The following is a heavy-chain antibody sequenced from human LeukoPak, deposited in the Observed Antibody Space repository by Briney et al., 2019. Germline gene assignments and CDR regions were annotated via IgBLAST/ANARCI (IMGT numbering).Heavy chain of an antibody. D-gene: IGHD3-9*01. V-gene: IGHV3-30*02. CDR1: GFTFSSYG. CDR2: IRYDGSNK. CDR3: AKPRYQLRSSFAFDI. Sequence: PGGSLRLSCAASGFTFSSYGMHWVRQAPGKGLEWVAFIRYDGSNKYYADSVKGRFTISRDNSKNTLYLQMNSLRAEDTAVYYCAKPRYQLRSSFAFDIWGQGTKVTVSS. J-gene: IGHJ3*02.